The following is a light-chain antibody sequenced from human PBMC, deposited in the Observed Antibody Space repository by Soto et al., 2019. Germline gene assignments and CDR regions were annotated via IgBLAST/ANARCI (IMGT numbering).Light chain of an antibody. J-gene: IGKJ4*01. CDR2: GAS. Sequence: EIVLTQSPGTLSLSPGERATLSCRASQSVSSNFLAWYQEKPGQAPRLLIYGASGRATGIPDRFSGSGSGTDFTLTISRLEPEDFAVYYCRQYGRSLEFAFGGGTKVDIK. V-gene: IGKV3-20*01. CDR1: QSVSSNF. CDR3: RQYGRSLEFA.